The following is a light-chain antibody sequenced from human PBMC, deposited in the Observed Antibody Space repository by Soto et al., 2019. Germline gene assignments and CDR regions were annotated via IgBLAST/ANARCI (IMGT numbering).Light chain of an antibody. CDR3: QQYGETPWT. CDR2: GAS. J-gene: IGKJ1*01. CDR1: QSVGSTY. Sequence: ENVLTQSPGTLSLSPGERATLSCSASQSVGSTYLAWYQQKPGQAPRLLIFGASSRATGIADRFSGSGSGTDFTLTISRLEPEDFAVYYCQQYGETPWTFGQGTKVDIK. V-gene: IGKV3-20*01.